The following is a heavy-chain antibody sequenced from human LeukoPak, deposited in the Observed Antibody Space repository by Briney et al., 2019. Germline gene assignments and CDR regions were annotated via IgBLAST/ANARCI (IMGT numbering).Heavy chain of an antibody. Sequence: PSETLSLTCTVSGGSISSSSYYWGWIRQPPGKGLEWIGEINHSGSTNYNPSLKSRVTISVDTSKNQFSLKLSSVTAADTAVYYCARGHGYSGYDLDYWGQGTLVTVSS. V-gene: IGHV4-39*07. D-gene: IGHD5-12*01. CDR3: ARGHGYSGYDLDY. J-gene: IGHJ4*02. CDR1: GGSISSSSYY. CDR2: INHSGST.